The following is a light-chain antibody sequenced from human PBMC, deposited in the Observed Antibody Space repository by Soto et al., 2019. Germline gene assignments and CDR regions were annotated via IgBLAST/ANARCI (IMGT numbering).Light chain of an antibody. CDR3: QQYNSYSRT. CDR1: QSISGW. CDR2: DAS. Sequence: DIQMTQSPSTLSASVGDRVTITCRASQSISGWLAWYQQKPGKDPKLLIYDASSLESGVPSRFSGSGSGTEFTLSISSLQPDDFATYFCQQYNSYSRTFGQGTKVEI. V-gene: IGKV1-5*01. J-gene: IGKJ1*01.